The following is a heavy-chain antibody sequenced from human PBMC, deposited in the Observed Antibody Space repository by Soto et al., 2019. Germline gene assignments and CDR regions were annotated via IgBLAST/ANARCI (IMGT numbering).Heavy chain of an antibody. J-gene: IGHJ4*02. CDR2: ISAYNGNT. D-gene: IGHD3-22*01. CDR3: ARVKIGYYYDSSGYLAGGY. CDR1: GYTFTSYG. V-gene: IGHV1-18*01. Sequence: QVQLVQSGAEVKKPGASVKVSCKASGYTFTSYGISWVRQAPGQGLEWMGWISAYNGNTNYAQKLQGRVTMTTDTSTSTAYMELRSLRSDDTAVYYCARVKIGYYYDSSGYLAGGYWGQGTLLTVSS.